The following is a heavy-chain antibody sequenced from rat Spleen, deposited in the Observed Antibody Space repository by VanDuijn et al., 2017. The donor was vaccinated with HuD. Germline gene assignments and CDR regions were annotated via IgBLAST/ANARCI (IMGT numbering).Heavy chain of an antibody. CDR1: GFIFSDHY. D-gene: IGHD1-6*01. J-gene: IGHJ3*01. V-gene: IGHV5S10*01. CDR3: ATGPRILRLDWFAY. Sequence: EVQLVESDGGLVQPGRSLKRSCAASGFIFSDHYVAWVRQATTKGLEWVATIIYDGTRTFYLDSVKGRFTVSRDNATNTLFLQMDSLRSEDTATYYCATGPRILRLDWFAYWGQGTLVTVSS. CDR2: IIYDGTRT.